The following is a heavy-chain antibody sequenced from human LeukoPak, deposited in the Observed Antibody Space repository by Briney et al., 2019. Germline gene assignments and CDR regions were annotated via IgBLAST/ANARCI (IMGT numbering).Heavy chain of an antibody. J-gene: IGHJ4*02. Sequence: QSGGSLRLSCAASGFTVSSNYMGWVRQAPGKGLEWFSVIYSGGDTYYADSVKGRFTISRDNSKNMIYLEMSSLKAEDTAVYYCAKERSLEIAVAGTIFDYWGQGTLVTVSS. CDR1: GFTVSSNY. CDR3: AKERSLEIAVAGTIFDY. V-gene: IGHV3-66*01. CDR2: IYSGGDT. D-gene: IGHD6-19*01.